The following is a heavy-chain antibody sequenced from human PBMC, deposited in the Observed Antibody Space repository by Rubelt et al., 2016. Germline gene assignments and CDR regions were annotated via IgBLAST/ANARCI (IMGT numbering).Heavy chain of an antibody. CDR2: FGPTDGET. Sequence: QVQLVQSGAEVKKPGASVKVSCKVSGYTLTELSMHWERQAPGKGLEWMGGFGPTDGETIYAQKFQDRGTMTEDTSTDTAYMGLSSLRSEDTAVYYCATRSLWFGEIDRYFDYWGQGTLVTVSS. V-gene: IGHV1-24*01. J-gene: IGHJ4*02. D-gene: IGHD3-10*01. CDR1: GYTLTELS. CDR3: ATRSLWFGEIDRYFDY.